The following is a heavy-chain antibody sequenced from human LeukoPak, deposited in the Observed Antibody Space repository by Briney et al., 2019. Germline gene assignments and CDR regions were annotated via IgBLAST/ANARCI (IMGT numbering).Heavy chain of an antibody. V-gene: IGHV3-21*01. CDR1: GFTLSGYS. J-gene: IGHJ4*02. CDR3: ARDEYLWSGYYPNQAFDY. D-gene: IGHD3-3*01. Sequence: GGSLRLSCEASGFTLSGYSMNWVRQAPGKGLEWVSSISSSSSYIYYADSVKGRFTISRDNAKKSMYLQMNSLRAEDTAMYYCARDEYLWSGYYPNQAFDYWGQGTLVTVSS. CDR2: ISSSSSYI.